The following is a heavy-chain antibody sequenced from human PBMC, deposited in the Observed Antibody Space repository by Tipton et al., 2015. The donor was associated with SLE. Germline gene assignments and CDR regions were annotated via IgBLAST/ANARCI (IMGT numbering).Heavy chain of an antibody. CDR2: IIPIFGTA. CDR1: GGTFSSYA. V-gene: IGHV1-69*01. Sequence: QLVQSGPEVKKPGSSVKVSCKASGGTFSSYAISWVRQAPGQGLERMAGIIPIFGTANYAQKFQGRVTITADDSTSTAYMELSSLRSEDPAVYSCASGSSDYSYGMDVWGQGTTVTVSS. J-gene: IGHJ6*02. CDR3: ASGSSDYSYGMDV. D-gene: IGHD2-2*03.